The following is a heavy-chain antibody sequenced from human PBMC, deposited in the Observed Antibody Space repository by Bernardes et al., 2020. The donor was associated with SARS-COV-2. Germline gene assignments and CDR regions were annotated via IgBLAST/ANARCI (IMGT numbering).Heavy chain of an antibody. Sequence: GGSLRLSCAASGFTVSSNYMSWVRQAPGKGLEWVSVIYSGGSTYYADSVKGRFTISRDNSKNTLYLQMNSLRAEDTAVYYCARERREERTDAFDIWGQGTMVTVSS. CDR2: IYSGGST. V-gene: IGHV3-53*01. J-gene: IGHJ3*02. CDR1: GFTVSSNY. D-gene: IGHD1-1*01. CDR3: ARERREERTDAFDI.